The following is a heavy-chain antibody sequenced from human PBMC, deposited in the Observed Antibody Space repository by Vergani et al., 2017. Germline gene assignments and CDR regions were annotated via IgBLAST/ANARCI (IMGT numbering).Heavy chain of an antibody. CDR2: IRYDGSNK. Sequence: QVQLVESGGGVVQPGGSLRLSCAAPGFTFSSYGMHWVRQAPGKGLEWVAFIRYDGSNKYYADSVKGRFTISRDNSKNTLYLQMNSLRADDTAVYYCAKDYDFWTRDGMDVWGQGTTVTVSS. D-gene: IGHD3-3*01. V-gene: IGHV3-30*02. CDR3: AKDYDFWTRDGMDV. CDR1: GFTFSSYG. J-gene: IGHJ6*02.